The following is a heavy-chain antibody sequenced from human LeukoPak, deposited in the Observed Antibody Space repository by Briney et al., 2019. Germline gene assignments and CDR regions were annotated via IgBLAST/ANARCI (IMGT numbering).Heavy chain of an antibody. D-gene: IGHD1-26*01. CDR3: ARLSSGDYSDY. Sequence: ESLIISCKGSGYSFTSYWISWVRQIPGKGLEWVGRIDPSDPYTSYSPSFQGHVTISADKSISTAYLQWSSLKASDTAMYYCARLSSGDYSDYWGQGTMVTVSS. J-gene: IGHJ4*02. CDR1: GYSFTSYW. V-gene: IGHV5-10-1*01. CDR2: IDPSDPYT.